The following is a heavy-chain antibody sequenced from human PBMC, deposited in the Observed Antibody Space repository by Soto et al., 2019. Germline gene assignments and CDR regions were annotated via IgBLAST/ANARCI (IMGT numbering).Heavy chain of an antibody. CDR1: GYRFSRYW. V-gene: IGHV5-51*01. CDR3: ACCCNAYYSDGIYV. D-gene: IGHD2-15*01. Sequence: GESRRISWKGSGYRFSRYWIGWLRQMPWKGLEWMGIIYPGDSDTRYSPSFQGQVTISADKSISTAYLQWSSLKASDTAMYYCACCCNAYYSDGIYVRAQRTTVPVS. J-gene: IGHJ6*02. CDR2: IYPGDSDT.